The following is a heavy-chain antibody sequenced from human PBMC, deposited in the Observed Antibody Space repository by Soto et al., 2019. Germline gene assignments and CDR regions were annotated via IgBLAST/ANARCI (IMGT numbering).Heavy chain of an antibody. V-gene: IGHV3-20*01. Sequence: GGSLRLSCAASGFTFDDYGMSWVRQAPGKGLEWVSGINWNGGSTGYADSVKGRFTISRGNAKNSLYLQMNSLRAEDTALYHCARAVLYCSSTSCPLGFDPWGQGTLVTVS. CDR3: ARAVLYCSSTSCPLGFDP. D-gene: IGHD2-2*01. CDR2: INWNGGST. CDR1: GFTFDDYG. J-gene: IGHJ5*02.